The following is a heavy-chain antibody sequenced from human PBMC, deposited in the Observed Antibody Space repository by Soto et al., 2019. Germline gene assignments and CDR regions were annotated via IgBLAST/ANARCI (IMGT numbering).Heavy chain of an antibody. CDR2: ISASTLTT. CDR1: GFPFRTYS. CDR3: ARAPQLVAPAATGFDS. Sequence: ESGGGLVQPGGSLRLSCAASGFPFRTYSMSWVRQAPGKGLEWISYISASTLTTFYADSVKGRFTISRDTAQNSLYLQMNSLRDEDTAVYYCARAPQLVAPAATGFDSWGQGTLVTVSS. V-gene: IGHV3-48*02. D-gene: IGHD2-2*01. J-gene: IGHJ4*02.